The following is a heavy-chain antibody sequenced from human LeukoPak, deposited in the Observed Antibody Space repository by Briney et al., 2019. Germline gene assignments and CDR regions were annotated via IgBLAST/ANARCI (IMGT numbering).Heavy chain of an antibody. CDR1: GESSFSNYY. J-gene: IGHJ4*02. Sequence: SETLSLTCAVYGESSFSNYYWSWIRQTPGGALEWIGEINHSGYTNYNPSLKSRVTLSIDTSKNQFSLRLNSVTAADTADYYCSRQVVGNDYWGQGTLVTVSS. CDR2: INHSGYT. V-gene: IGHV4-34*01. D-gene: IGHD3-22*01. CDR3: SRQVVGNDY.